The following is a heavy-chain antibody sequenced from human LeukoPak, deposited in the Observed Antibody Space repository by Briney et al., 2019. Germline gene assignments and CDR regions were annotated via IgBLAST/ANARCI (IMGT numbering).Heavy chain of an antibody. V-gene: IGHV4-4*07. CDR2: IYTSGST. Sequence: SETLSLTCTVSGGSISSYYWSWIRQPAGKGLEWIGRIYTSGSTNYNPSPKSRVTMSVDTSKNQFSLKLSSVTAADTAVYYCARDIIAVTNHNWFDPWGQGTLVTVSS. CDR3: ARDIIAVTNHNWFDP. D-gene: IGHD4-17*01. CDR1: GGSISSYY. J-gene: IGHJ5*02.